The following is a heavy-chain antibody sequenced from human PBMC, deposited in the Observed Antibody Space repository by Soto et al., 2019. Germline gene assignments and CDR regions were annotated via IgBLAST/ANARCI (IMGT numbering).Heavy chain of an antibody. CDR1: GFTFSNYA. J-gene: IGHJ4*02. CDR3: AQVYGKLWLLPFDY. D-gene: IGHD5-18*01. Sequence: EVQLLESGGGLVQPGGSLRLSCAASGFTFSNYAMTWVRQAPGKGLEWVSTISGSGGITYYADSVKGRFTISRDNSKNTLYLQLNSLRAEDTAVYYCAQVYGKLWLLPFDYWGQGTLVTVSS. CDR2: ISGSGGIT. V-gene: IGHV3-23*01.